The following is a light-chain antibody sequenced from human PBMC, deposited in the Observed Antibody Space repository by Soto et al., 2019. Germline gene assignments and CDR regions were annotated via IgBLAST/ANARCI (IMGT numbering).Light chain of an antibody. CDR3: QQYYDRWT. CDR2: GAS. J-gene: IGKJ1*01. V-gene: IGKV3-15*01. Sequence: EIVMTQSPATLSVSPGERATLSCRASQSVGSNLAWYQQKPGQAPRLLIYGASTRATGIPARFSVSGSVTQFTLTITSLQSEDFTVYYCQQYYDRWTVGQGTKVEIK. CDR1: QSVGSN.